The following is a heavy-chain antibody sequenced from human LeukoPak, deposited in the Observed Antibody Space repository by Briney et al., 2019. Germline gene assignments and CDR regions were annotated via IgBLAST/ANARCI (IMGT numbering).Heavy chain of an antibody. Sequence: GASVKVSCKVSGYTLTELSMHWVRQAPGKGLEWMGGFDPEDGETIYAQKFQGRVTMTEDTSTDTAYMELSSLRSEDTAVYYCATDYYDSSGYSHIGYWGQGTPVTVSS. CDR2: FDPEDGET. V-gene: IGHV1-24*01. D-gene: IGHD3-22*01. CDR1: GYTLTELS. J-gene: IGHJ4*02. CDR3: ATDYYDSSGYSHIGY.